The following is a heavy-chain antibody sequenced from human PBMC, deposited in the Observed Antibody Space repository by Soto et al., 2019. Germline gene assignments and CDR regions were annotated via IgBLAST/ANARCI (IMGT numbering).Heavy chain of an antibody. CDR3: AREGSLGLDV. CDR1: GFIFSSFW. J-gene: IGHJ6*02. V-gene: IGHV3-74*03. CDR2: INGDGASL. D-gene: IGHD3-10*01. Sequence: PGGSLRLSCPGSGFIFSSFWMHWVRQGPGKGLEWVSRINGDGASLAYAESVKGRFSISRDNVKNTLHLQMNSLGVDDTAVYFCAREGSLGLDVWGRGTTVTVSS.